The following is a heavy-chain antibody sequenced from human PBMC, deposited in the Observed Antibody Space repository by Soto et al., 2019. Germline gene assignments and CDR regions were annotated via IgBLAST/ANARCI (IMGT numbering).Heavy chain of an antibody. J-gene: IGHJ4*02. Sequence: GESLKISCKGSGHSFTTYWIVWVRQMPGKGLEWMGIIYPGDSDTRYSPSFQGQVTISADKSISTLYLQMSSLKADDTAMYYCITILAHCTTTNCATLDYWGQGTLVTVSS. CDR3: ITILAHCTTTNCATLDY. V-gene: IGHV5-51*01. CDR2: IYPGDSDT. CDR1: GHSFTTYW. D-gene: IGHD2-2*01.